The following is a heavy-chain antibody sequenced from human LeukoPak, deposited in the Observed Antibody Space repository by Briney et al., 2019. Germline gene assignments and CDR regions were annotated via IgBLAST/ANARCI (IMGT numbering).Heavy chain of an antibody. Sequence: GRSLRLSCAASGFTFSSYWMSWVRQAPGKGLEWVANIKQDGSEKYYVDSVKGRFTISRDNAKNSLYLQMNSLRAEDTAVYYCARFCSGGSCWGGDHAFDVWGQGTMVTVSS. V-gene: IGHV3-7*01. J-gene: IGHJ3*01. D-gene: IGHD2-15*01. CDR1: GFTFSSYW. CDR3: ARFCSGGSCWGGDHAFDV. CDR2: IKQDGSEK.